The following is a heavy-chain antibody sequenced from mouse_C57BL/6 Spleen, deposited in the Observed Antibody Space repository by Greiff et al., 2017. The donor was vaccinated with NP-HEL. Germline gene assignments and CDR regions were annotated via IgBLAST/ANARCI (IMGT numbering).Heavy chain of an antibody. CDR1: GYTFTDYY. V-gene: IGHV1-26*01. Sequence: VQLQQSGPELVKPGASVKISCKASGYTFTDYYMNWVKQSHGKSLEWIGDINPNNGGTSYNQKIKGKATLTVDKSSITAYMELRSLTSEDSAVYYCARERENYYGSRGFAYWGQGTLVTVSA. J-gene: IGHJ3*01. CDR2: INPNNGGT. CDR3: ARERENYYGSRGFAY. D-gene: IGHD1-1*01.